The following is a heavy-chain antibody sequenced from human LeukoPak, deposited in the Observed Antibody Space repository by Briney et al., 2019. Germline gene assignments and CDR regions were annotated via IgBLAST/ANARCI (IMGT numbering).Heavy chain of an antibody. D-gene: IGHD2-15*01. J-gene: IGHJ4*02. CDR3: ARSSWYSTKTYYFDY. Sequence: SETLSLTCTVSGGSIRSYYWSWIRQPPGKGLEWIGYIYYSGSTNYNPSLKSRVTISVDTSKNQFSLKLSSVTAADTAVYYCARSSWYSTKTYYFDYWGQGTLVTVSS. V-gene: IGHV4-59*01. CDR2: IYYSGST. CDR1: GGSIRSYY.